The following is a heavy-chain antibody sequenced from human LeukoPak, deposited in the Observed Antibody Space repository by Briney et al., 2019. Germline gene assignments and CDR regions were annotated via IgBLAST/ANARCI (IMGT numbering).Heavy chain of an antibody. Sequence: PGRSLRLSCAASGFSLSSYAMHWVRQAPGKGVEWVAIISYDGTKEYYGDSVKGRFTISRDNSKNTLYLQMNSLRAEDTAVYYCVSAAGTPYYFDYWGQGTLVTVSS. V-gene: IGHV3-30*14. CDR1: GFSLSSYA. J-gene: IGHJ4*02. CDR2: ISYDGTKE. CDR3: VSAAGTPYYFDY. D-gene: IGHD6-13*01.